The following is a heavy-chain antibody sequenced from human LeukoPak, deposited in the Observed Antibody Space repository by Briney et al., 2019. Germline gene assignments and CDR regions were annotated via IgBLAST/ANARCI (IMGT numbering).Heavy chain of an antibody. V-gene: IGHV3-23*01. CDR1: VFTFSSYA. Sequence: PGGSLRLSRAASVFTFSSYAMSWVRQAPGKGREGVSPITGKGGNTHYADSVKGRFTIARANSKNTQHLQMNSVTAEDTAIYCSAKESPVAATGRSWFDPWGQGTLVTVSS. J-gene: IGHJ5*02. D-gene: IGHD6-13*01. CDR2: ITGKGGNT. CDR3: AKESPVAATGRSWFDP.